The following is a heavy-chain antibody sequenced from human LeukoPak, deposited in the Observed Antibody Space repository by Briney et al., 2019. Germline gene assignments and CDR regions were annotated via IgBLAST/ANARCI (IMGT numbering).Heavy chain of an antibody. CDR2: ISDSGNT. Sequence: SETLSLTRSVSVDSINSYYWSWIRQPPGKGLEWIGHISDSGNTNYSPSLKSRVTISRDTSKSQLSLQLTSVTAADTAVYYCARRSNWGSFFPFDYWGRGTLVTVSS. V-gene: IGHV4-59*08. J-gene: IGHJ4*02. CDR1: VDSINSYY. CDR3: ARRSNWGSFFPFDY. D-gene: IGHD3-16*01.